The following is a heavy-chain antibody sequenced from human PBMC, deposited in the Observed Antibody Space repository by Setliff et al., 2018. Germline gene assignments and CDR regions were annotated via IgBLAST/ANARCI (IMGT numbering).Heavy chain of an antibody. CDR2: INSSGGSA. D-gene: IGHD3-22*01. Sequence: ASVKVSCKASGYTFTNYGINWVRQAPGQGLEWMGIINSSGGSASYAPQFQGRITVTTDTSTGTAYMELGSLTSDDTAIYYCARINFYVSSGYYYAPDYWGPGTLVTVSS. J-gene: IGHJ4*02. CDR1: GYTFTNYG. CDR3: ARINFYVSSGYYYAPDY. V-gene: IGHV1-46*01.